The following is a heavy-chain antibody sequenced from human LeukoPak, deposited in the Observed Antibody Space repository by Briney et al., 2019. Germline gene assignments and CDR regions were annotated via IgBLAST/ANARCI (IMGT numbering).Heavy chain of an antibody. V-gene: IGHV4-34*01. D-gene: IGHD6-6*01. Sequence: SETLSLTCAVYGGSFSGYYWSWIRQPPGKGLEWIGEINHSGSTNYNPSLKSRVTISVDTSKNQFSLKLSSVTAADTAVYYRARNGPGGSSSGRIDYWGQGTLVTVSS. CDR2: INHSGST. CDR1: GGSFSGYY. CDR3: ARNGPGGSSSGRIDY. J-gene: IGHJ4*02.